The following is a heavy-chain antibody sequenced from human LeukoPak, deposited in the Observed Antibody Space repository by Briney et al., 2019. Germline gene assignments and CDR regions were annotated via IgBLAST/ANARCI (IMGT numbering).Heavy chain of an antibody. CDR3: AREARVSQGHDAFDI. Sequence: ASVKVSCKASGGTFSSYAISWVRQAPGQGLEWMGGIIPIFGTANYAQKFQGRVTITADESTSTAYMELSSLSSEDTAVYYCAREARVSQGHDAFDIWGQGTMVTVSS. J-gene: IGHJ3*02. D-gene: IGHD3-10*01. CDR1: GGTFSSYA. CDR2: IIPIFGTA. V-gene: IGHV1-69*13.